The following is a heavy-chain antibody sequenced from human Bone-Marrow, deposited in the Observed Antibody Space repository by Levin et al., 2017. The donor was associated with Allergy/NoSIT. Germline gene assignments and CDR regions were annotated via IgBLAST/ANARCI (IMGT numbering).Heavy chain of an antibody. V-gene: IGHV3-30*18. J-gene: IGHJ4*02. D-gene: IGHD3-22*01. CDR3: AKAYYDSSGYIFDY. CDR1: GFTFSSYG. Sequence: GESLKISCAASGFTFSSYGMHWVRQAPGKGLEWVAVISYDGSNKYYADSVKGRFTISRDNSKNTLYLQMNSLRAEDTAVYYCAKAYYDSSGYIFDYWGQGTLVTVSS. CDR2: ISYDGSNK.